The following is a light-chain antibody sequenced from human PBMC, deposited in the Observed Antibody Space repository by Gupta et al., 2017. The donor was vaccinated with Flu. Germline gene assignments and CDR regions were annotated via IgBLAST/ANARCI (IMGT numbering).Light chain of an antibody. CDR2: KAS. V-gene: IGKV1-5*03. CDR3: QQYNSYSGT. J-gene: IGKJ3*01. CDR1: QTISNW. Sequence: DIQMTQSPSTLSASVGDRVTITCRASQTISNWLAWYQQKPGKAPKLLIYKASSLESGVPSRFSGSGCGTEFTLTISSLQPDDFATYYCQQYNSYSGTFGPGTKVDIK.